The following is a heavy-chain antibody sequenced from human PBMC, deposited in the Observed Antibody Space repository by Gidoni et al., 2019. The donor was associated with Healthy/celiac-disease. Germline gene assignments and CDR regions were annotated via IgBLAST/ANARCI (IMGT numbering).Heavy chain of an antibody. CDR3: ARVTSGYSYGRIYYFDY. CDR1: GFTFRSYG. V-gene: IGHV3-33*01. Sequence: VQLVESGGGVVQPGRSLRLSCAASGFTFRSYGMHWVRQAPGKGLEWVAVIWYDGSNKYYADSVKGRFTISRDNSKNTLYLQMNSLRAEDTAVYYCARVTSGYSYGRIYYFDYWGQGTLVTVSS. CDR2: IWYDGSNK. J-gene: IGHJ4*02. D-gene: IGHD5-18*01.